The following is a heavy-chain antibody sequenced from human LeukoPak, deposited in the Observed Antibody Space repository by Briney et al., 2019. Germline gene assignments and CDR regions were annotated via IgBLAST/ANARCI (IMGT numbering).Heavy chain of an antibody. CDR1: GGSIRNSSFY. CDR2: IYNSGTT. CDR3: GKTCVEGKRATIQYLNL. Sequence: SETLSLTCAVSGGSIRNSSFYWGWIRQPPGKGLEWIASIYNSGTTYYNPSLKSRITIFVDTSKNQVSLKLRSVTAADTAVYYRGKTCVEGKRATIQYLNLRGQGSLVTVSS. J-gene: IGHJ4*02. V-gene: IGHV4-39*01. D-gene: IGHD5-24*01.